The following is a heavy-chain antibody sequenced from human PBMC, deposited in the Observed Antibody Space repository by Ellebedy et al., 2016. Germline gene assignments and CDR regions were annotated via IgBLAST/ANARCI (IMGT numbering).Heavy chain of an antibody. J-gene: IGHJ4*02. V-gene: IGHV3-21*01. CDR3: ARDGSEWSRDY. CDR1: GFSFNTFF. Sequence: GESLKISXGASGFSFNTFFMGWVRQAPGKGLEWVSSISSSSSYIYYADSVKGRFIVSRDNAKNSLFLQMNSLRVEDTAVYYCARDGSEWSRDYWGQGTLVTVSS. D-gene: IGHD3-3*01. CDR2: ISSSSSYI.